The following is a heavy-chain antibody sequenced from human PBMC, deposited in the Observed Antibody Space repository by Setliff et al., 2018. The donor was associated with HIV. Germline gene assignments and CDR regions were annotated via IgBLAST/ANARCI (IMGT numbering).Heavy chain of an antibody. D-gene: IGHD6-19*01. CDR2: ISAYTANT. Sequence: ASVKVSCKASGYTFPNYGITWVRQAPGQGLEWMGWISAYTANTSYAQKFQGRVTMTRDTSTSTVYMELSSLRSEDTAVYYCARNPRIAVAGTDYYYYMDVWGKGTTVTVSS. V-gene: IGHV1-18*01. J-gene: IGHJ6*03. CDR3: ARNPRIAVAGTDYYYYMDV. CDR1: GYTFPNYG.